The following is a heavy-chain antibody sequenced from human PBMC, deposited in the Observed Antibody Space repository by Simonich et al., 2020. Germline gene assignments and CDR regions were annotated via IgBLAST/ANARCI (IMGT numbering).Heavy chain of an antibody. D-gene: IGHD6-13*01. J-gene: IGHJ4*02. CDR1: GGSISSSSYY. V-gene: IGHV4-39*07. Sequence: QLQLQESGPGLVKPSETLSLTCTVSGGSISSSSYYWGWIRQPPGKGLEWIGEINLGGSTNYHPSINSLVTISVDTSKTQFSLKLSSVTAADTAVYYCATLYSSSWYYWGQGTLVTVSS. CDR3: ATLYSSSWYY. CDR2: INLGGST.